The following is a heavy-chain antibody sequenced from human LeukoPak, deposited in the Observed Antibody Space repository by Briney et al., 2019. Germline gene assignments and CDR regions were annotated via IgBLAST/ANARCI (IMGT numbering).Heavy chain of an antibody. CDR2: IYPGDSGT. CDR1: GYSFASFW. Sequence: GESLQISCKDSGYSFASFWIGWVRQMPTKGLEWMGIIYPGDSGTRYSPSFQGQVTISADKSISTPYLQWSSLKASDSAIYYCARPATGDQGGYWGQGTLVTVSS. CDR3: ARPATGDQGGY. J-gene: IGHJ4*02. D-gene: IGHD2-21*02. V-gene: IGHV5-51*01.